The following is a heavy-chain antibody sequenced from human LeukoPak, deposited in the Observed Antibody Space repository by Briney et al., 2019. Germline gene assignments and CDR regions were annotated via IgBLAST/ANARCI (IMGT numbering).Heavy chain of an antibody. D-gene: IGHD2-2*01. J-gene: IGHJ3*02. Sequence: GGSLRLSCAASGFTFSSYSMNWVRQAPGKGLEWVSGISWNSGSIGYADSVKGRFTISRDNAKNSLYLQMNSLRAEDTALYYCAKLHSTSHFPEAFDIWGQGTMVTVSS. CDR2: ISWNSGSI. V-gene: IGHV3-9*01. CDR3: AKLHSTSHFPEAFDI. CDR1: GFTFSSYS.